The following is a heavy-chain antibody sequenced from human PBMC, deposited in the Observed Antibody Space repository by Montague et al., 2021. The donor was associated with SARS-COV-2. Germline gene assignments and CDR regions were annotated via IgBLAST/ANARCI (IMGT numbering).Heavy chain of an antibody. D-gene: IGHD1-1*01. Sequence: SETLSLTCSVSGEPISGFFWNWIRQPAGKGLEWIGRIYASGGTDYNPSLESRVTMSVDTSKNQFSLKVSSVTAADTATYYCARGAPGYWGQGTLVTVSS. V-gene: IGHV4-4*07. CDR3: ARGAPGY. CDR1: GEPISGFF. CDR2: IYASGGT. J-gene: IGHJ4*02.